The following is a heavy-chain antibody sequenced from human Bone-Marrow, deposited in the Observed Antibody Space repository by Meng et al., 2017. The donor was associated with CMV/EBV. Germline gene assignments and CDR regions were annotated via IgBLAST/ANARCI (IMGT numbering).Heavy chain of an antibody. CDR3: ARDEIVLHGGWFDH. CDR2: NNANSDGT. J-gene: IGHJ5*02. Sequence: KACAHTFAVYWIRRVREDPVQGIGWMEWNNANSDGTNYAQKFQSRVAMTRDTSISTAYIVLGRERSDDSAVYSCARDEIVLHGGWFDHWGQGTLVTVSS. V-gene: IGHV1-2*02. D-gene: IGHD3-16*02. CDR1: AHTFAVYW.